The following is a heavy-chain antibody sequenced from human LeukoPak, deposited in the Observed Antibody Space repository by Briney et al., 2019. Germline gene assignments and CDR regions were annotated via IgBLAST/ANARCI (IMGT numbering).Heavy chain of an antibody. J-gene: IGHJ3*02. CDR2: ISSSSSTI. CDR1: GFTFSSYS. CDR3: ATFNWDDAFDI. V-gene: IGHV3-48*01. Sequence: GGTLRPSCAASGFTFSSYSMNWVRQAPGKGLEWVSYISSSSSTIYYADSVKGRFTISRDNAKNSLYLQMNSLRAEDTAVYYCATFNWDDAFDIWGQGTMVTVSS. D-gene: IGHD7-27*01.